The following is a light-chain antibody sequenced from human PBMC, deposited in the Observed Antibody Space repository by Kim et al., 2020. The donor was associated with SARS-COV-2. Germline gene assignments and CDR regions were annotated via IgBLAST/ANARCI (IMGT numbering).Light chain of an antibody. Sequence: QSVLTQPPSVSGTPGQTVIISCSGSSSNIGSNPVNWYQQLPGTAPKLLIYATNERPSGVPDRFSGSKSGTSASLAISGLQSEDEADYYCTAWGGSLSGRVFGGGTQLTAL. CDR1: SSNIGSNP. V-gene: IGLV1-44*01. CDR2: ATN. CDR3: TAWGGSLSGRV. J-gene: IGLJ2*01.